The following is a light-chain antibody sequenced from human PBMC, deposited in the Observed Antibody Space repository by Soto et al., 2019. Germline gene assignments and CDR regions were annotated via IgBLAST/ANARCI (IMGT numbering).Light chain of an antibody. V-gene: IGLV1-51*01. J-gene: IGLJ3*02. CDR2: DDD. Sequence: QSVLTQPPSVSAAPGQTVTISCSGSSSNIGNNDVSWYQQLPGTAPKLLVYDDDERLSGIPDRFSGSKSGTSATLGITGLQTDDEADYYCGTWDGSLTAVVFGGWTKVTVL. CDR3: GTWDGSLTAVV. CDR1: SSNIGNND.